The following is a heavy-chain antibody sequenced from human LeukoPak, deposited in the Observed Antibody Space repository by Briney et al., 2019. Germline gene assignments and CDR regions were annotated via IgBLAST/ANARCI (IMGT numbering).Heavy chain of an antibody. D-gene: IGHD2-15*01. J-gene: IGHJ5*02. CDR2: IYYSGST. V-gene: IGHV4-39*01. CDR3: ARRFRATYCSGGSCRYWFDP. CDR1: GGSISSSSYY. Sequence: PSETLSLTCTVSGGSISSSSYYWGWIRQPPGKGLEWIGSIYYSGSTYYNPSLKSRVTISVDTSKNQFSLKLSSVTAADTAVYYCARRFRATYCSGGSCRYWFDPWGQGTLVTVSS.